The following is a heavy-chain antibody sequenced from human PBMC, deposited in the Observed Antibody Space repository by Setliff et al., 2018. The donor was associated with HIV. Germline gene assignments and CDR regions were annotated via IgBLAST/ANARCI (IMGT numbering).Heavy chain of an antibody. CDR1: GYTFDIYY. J-gene: IGHJ4*02. Sequence: ASVKVSCKTSGYTFDIYYIHWVRQAPGQGLEWMGVIDPTGGRTTYAQKFEDRVTMTRDLSTSTVYMELTRLKSDDTAIYYCVRDVRLGLRNWNSGPFDYWGQGTLVTVSS. D-gene: IGHD1-1*01. CDR3: VRDVRLGLRNWNSGPFDY. V-gene: IGHV1-46*02. CDR2: IDPTGGRT.